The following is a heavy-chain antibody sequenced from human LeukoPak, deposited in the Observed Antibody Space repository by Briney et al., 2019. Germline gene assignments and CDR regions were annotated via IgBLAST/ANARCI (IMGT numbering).Heavy chain of an antibody. CDR3: ARVNTSVATFDF. Sequence: PSETLSLTCTVSGFAITSTYFWAWIRQSPGEGLEWIATISHGGNTYYNPSLKTRVTMSIDTSKTQFSLELTSVTAADTAVYYCARVNTSVATFDFWGQGTRVTVSS. V-gene: IGHV4-38-2*02. J-gene: IGHJ4*02. D-gene: IGHD5-18*01. CDR2: ISHGGNT. CDR1: GFAITSTYF.